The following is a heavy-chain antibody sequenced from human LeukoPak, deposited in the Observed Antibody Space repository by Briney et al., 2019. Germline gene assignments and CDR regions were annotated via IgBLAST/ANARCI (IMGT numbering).Heavy chain of an antibody. CDR2: SSSTLGAT. V-gene: IGHV3-23*01. J-gene: IGHJ5*02. CDR3: AKGGYTTWFDP. Sequence: PGGSLRLSCAASGFTVTKCDLTWVRQAPGKGVEWVSRSSSTLGATHYADSVRGRFTISIDNSKNTMYLEMNSLRAEDTAVYYCAKGGYTTWFDPWGQGTLVTVSS. CDR1: GFTVTKCD. D-gene: IGHD2-15*01.